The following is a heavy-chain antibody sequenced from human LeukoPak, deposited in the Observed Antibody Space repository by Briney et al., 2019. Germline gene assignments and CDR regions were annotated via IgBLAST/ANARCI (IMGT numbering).Heavy chain of an antibody. CDR1: GGSFSGYY. Sequence: PSETLSLTCAVSGGSFSGYYWSWIRQPPGKGPEWIGEINHSGSTNYNPSLTSRVTISVDTSKNQFSLKLSSVTAADTAVYYCARDQTQLLWFGELSWWFDPWGQGTLVTVSS. CDR3: ARDQTQLLWFGELSWWFDP. J-gene: IGHJ5*02. CDR2: INHSGST. V-gene: IGHV4-34*01. D-gene: IGHD3-10*01.